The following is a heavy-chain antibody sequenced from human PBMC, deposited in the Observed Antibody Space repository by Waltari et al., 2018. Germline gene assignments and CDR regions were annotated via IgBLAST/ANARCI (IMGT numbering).Heavy chain of an antibody. Sequence: EVQLVESGGGLVQPGGSLRLSCAASGFTFSSYWMSWVRQAPGKGLGWVANIKQDGSGKYYVDSVKGRFTISRDNAKNSLYLQMNSLRAEDTAVYYCARVGGGWYLLGYWGQGTLVTVSS. CDR1: GFTFSSYW. J-gene: IGHJ4*02. D-gene: IGHD6-19*01. CDR3: ARVGGGWYLLGY. V-gene: IGHV3-7*01. CDR2: IKQDGSGK.